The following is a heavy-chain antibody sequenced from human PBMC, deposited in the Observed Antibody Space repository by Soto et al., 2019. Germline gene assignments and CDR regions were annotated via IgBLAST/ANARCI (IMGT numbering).Heavy chain of an antibody. V-gene: IGHV3-23*01. Sequence: GGSLRLSCAASGFTFEDYAMHWVRQAPGKGLEWVSGISWSGGSKYYADSVKGRFTISRDNSKNTLYLKMNSLRAEDTVVYYYANPEGIAVNNWFDPWGQGTLVTVSS. CDR2: ISWSGGSK. J-gene: IGHJ5*02. D-gene: IGHD6-19*01. CDR3: ANPEGIAVNNWFDP. CDR1: GFTFEDYA.